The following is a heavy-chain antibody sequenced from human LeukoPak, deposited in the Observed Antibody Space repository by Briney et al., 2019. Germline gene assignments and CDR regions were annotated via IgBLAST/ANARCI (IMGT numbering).Heavy chain of an antibody. J-gene: IGHJ6*03. Sequence: GGSLRLSCAASGFTFSSYAMHWVRRAPGKGLEWVAVISYDGSNKYYADSVKGRFTISRDNSKNTLYLQMNSLRAEDTAMYYCARAQPTLSYYYYMDVWGKGTTVTVSS. CDR1: GFTFSSYA. V-gene: IGHV3-30*04. CDR2: ISYDGSNK. CDR3: ARAQPTLSYYYYMDV.